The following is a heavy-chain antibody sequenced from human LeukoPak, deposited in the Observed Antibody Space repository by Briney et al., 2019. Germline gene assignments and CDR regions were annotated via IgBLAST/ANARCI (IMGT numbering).Heavy chain of an antibody. Sequence: GGSLRLSCAASGFTFSSYGMHWVRQAPGKGLEWVAFIRYDGSNKYYADSVKGRFTISRDNSKNTLYLQMNSPRAENTAVYYCAKDWGAYYGSATPPDYWGQGTLVTVSS. CDR1: GFTFSSYG. CDR2: IRYDGSNK. D-gene: IGHD3-10*01. V-gene: IGHV3-30*02. CDR3: AKDWGAYYGSATPPDY. J-gene: IGHJ4*02.